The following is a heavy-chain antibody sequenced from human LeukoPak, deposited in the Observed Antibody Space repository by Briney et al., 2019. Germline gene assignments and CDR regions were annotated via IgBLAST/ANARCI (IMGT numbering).Heavy chain of an antibody. CDR2: IYYSGST. V-gene: IGHV4-59*01. CDR3: ARELRDAFDI. CDR1: GGSISSYY. Sequence: SETLSLTCTVSGGSISSYYWSWIRQPPGKGLEWIGYIYYSGSTNYNPSLKSRVTISVDTSKNQFSLKLSSVTAADTAVYYCARELRDAFDIWVQGTMVTVSS. J-gene: IGHJ3*02.